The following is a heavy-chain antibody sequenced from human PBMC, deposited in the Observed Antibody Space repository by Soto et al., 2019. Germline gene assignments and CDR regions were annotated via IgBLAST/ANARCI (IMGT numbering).Heavy chain of an antibody. CDR1: GGTFSSYA. CDR3: ARESRGYDFWSGYTTFDY. J-gene: IGHJ4*02. V-gene: IGHV1-69*01. CDR2: SIPIFGTA. Sequence: QVQLVQSGAEVKKPGSSVKVSCKASGGTFSSYAISWVRQAPGQGLEWMGGSIPIFGTANYAQKFQGRVTITADESTSTAYMELSSLRSEDTAVYYCARESRGYDFWSGYTTFDYWGQGTLVTVSS. D-gene: IGHD3-3*01.